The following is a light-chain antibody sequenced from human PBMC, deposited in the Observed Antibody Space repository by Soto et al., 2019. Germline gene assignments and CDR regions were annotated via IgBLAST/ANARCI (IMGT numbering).Light chain of an antibody. J-gene: IGLJ1*01. CDR1: SSDVGGYTS. CDR3: RSVRSSGPNV. V-gene: IGLV2-14*03. CDR2: DVR. Sequence: QSALTQPASVSGSPGESITISCSGTSSDVGGYTSVSWYQHQPGEAPQLILYDVRHRPSGVSYPFSGSESGNTASLTISGFQAADEADYFCRSVRSSGPNVFGSGTKLTVL.